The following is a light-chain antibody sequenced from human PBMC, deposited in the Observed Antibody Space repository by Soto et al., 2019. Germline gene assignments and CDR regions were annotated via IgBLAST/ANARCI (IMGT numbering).Light chain of an antibody. CDR2: DAS. CDR1: QSISSR. Sequence: DIQMTQSPSTLSASVGDRVTITCRASQSISSRLAWYQQKPGKAPKLLIYDASSLESGAPSRFSGSGSGTEFTLTISSLQPEDFASYYRQQYNSYSTFGQGTKVDIK. CDR3: QQYNSYST. V-gene: IGKV1-5*01. J-gene: IGKJ1*01.